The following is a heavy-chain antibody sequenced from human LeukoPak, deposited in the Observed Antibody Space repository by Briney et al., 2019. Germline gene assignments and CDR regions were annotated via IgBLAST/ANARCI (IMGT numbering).Heavy chain of an antibody. Sequence: SETLSLTCAVYGGSFSGYYWSWIRQPPGKGLEWIGEINHSGSTNYNPSLKSRVTISVDTSKNQFSLKLSSVTAADTAVYYCARANYYGSDWFDPWGQGTLVTVSS. J-gene: IGHJ5*02. V-gene: IGHV4-34*01. CDR1: GGSFSGYY. D-gene: IGHD3-10*01. CDR3: ARANYYGSDWFDP. CDR2: INHSGST.